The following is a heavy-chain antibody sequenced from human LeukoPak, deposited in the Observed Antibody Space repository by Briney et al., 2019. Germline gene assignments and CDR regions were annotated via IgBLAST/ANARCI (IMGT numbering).Heavy chain of an antibody. Sequence: TGGSLRLSCAASGFTFSSNWMGWVRQAPGQGLEWVAIINENGSGKYYVDSVKGRFTISRDNAKSSLFLQMNSLRAEDTALYYRAKEGGARRFDYWGQGTLVTVSS. J-gene: IGHJ4*02. CDR1: GFTFSSNW. D-gene: IGHD3-3*01. V-gene: IGHV3-7*01. CDR3: AKEGGARRFDY. CDR2: INENGSGK.